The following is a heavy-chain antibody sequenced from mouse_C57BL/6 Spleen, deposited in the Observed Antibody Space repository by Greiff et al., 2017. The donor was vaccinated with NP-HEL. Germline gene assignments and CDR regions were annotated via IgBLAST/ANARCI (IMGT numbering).Heavy chain of an antibody. CDR2: IDPSDSYT. J-gene: IGHJ2*01. Sequence: QVQLKQPGAELVMPGASVKLSCKASGYTFTSYWMHWVKQRPGQGLEWIGEIDPSDSYTNYNQKFKGKSTLTVDKSSSTAYMQLSSLTSEDSAVYYCARSTMVTTKGYYFDYWGQGTTLTVSS. V-gene: IGHV1-69*01. CDR1: GYTFTSYW. D-gene: IGHD2-2*01. CDR3: ARSTMVTTKGYYFDY.